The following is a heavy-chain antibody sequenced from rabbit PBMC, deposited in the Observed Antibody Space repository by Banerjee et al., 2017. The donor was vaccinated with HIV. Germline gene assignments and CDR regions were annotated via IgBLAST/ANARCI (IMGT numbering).Heavy chain of an antibody. Sequence: QEQLVESGGGLVQPERSLTLTCTASGFSFSSSYWICWVRQAPGKGLEWIGCIYAGDGSTDYASWVNGRFTISKTSSTTVTLQMTSLTAADTATYFCARPLYDSNSGYSLWGPGTLVIVS. J-gene: IGHJ4*01. CDR2: IYAGDGST. V-gene: IGHV1S45*01. CDR3: ARPLYDSNSGYSL. D-gene: IGHD1-1*01. CDR1: GFSFSSSYW.